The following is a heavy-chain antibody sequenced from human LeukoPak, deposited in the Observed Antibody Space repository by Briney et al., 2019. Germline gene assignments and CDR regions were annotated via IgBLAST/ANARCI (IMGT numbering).Heavy chain of an antibody. CDR3: ARGYENADSSGFQRAFDI. D-gene: IGHD3-22*01. J-gene: IGHJ3*02. CDR2: INHSGST. CDR1: GGSFSGYY. V-gene: IGHV4-34*01. Sequence: PSETLSLTCAVYGGSFSGYYWSWIRQPPGKGLEWIGEINHSGSTNYNPSLKSRVTISVDTSKNQFSLKLSSVTAADTAVYCCARGYENADSSGFQRAFDIWGQGTMVTVSS.